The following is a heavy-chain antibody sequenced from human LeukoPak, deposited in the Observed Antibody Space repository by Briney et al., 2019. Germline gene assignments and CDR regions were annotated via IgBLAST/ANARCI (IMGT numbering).Heavy chain of an antibody. Sequence: GGSLRLSCAASGFTFSNYWMSWVRQAPGKGLEWVANIKFDGSEKFYVDSVKGRFTISRDNSKNTLYLRMNSLRAEDTAVYYCARARVLRISSSHTGAFDIWGQGTMVTVSS. J-gene: IGHJ3*02. CDR1: GFTFSNYW. V-gene: IGHV3-7*01. CDR3: ARARVLRISSSHTGAFDI. CDR2: IKFDGSEK. D-gene: IGHD6-13*01.